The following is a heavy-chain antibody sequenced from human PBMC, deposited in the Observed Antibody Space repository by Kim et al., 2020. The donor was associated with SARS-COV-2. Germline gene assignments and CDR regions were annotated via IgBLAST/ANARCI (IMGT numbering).Heavy chain of an antibody. Sequence: SETLSLTCTVSGGSISSYYWSWIRQPPGKGLEWIGYIYYSGSTNYNPSLKSRVTISVDTSKNQFSLKLSSVTAADTAVYYCARVGMVYSGYPWDYYYGMDVWGQGTTVTASS. D-gene: IGHD5-12*01. V-gene: IGHV4-59*13. CDR1: GGSISSYY. CDR3: ARVGMVYSGYPWDYYYGMDV. J-gene: IGHJ6*02. CDR2: IYYSGST.